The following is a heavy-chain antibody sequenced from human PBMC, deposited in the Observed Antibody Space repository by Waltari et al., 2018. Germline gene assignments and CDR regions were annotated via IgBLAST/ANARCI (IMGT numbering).Heavy chain of an antibody. J-gene: IGHJ4*02. CDR2: SYTSGIT. D-gene: IGHD1-26*01. Sequence: QVQLQESGPGLVKPSQTLSLTCTVSGGSISSGSYYWSWIRQPAGKGLECIGRSYTSGITNYNPSLKSRVTISVDTSKNQFALKLSSVTAADTAVYYCARDSSGSYYFDYWGQGTLVTVSS. V-gene: IGHV4-61*02. CDR3: ARDSSGSYYFDY. CDR1: GGSISSGSYY.